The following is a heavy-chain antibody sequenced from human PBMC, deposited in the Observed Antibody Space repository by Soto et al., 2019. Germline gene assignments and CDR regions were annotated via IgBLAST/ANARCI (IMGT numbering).Heavy chain of an antibody. CDR1: GFTFSSYW. J-gene: IGHJ6*02. V-gene: IGHV3-7*03. CDR2: IKQDGSEK. D-gene: IGHD2-2*01. Sequence: LSCAASGFTFSSYWMSWVRQAPGKGLEWVANIKQDGSEKYYVDSVKGRFTISRDNAKNSLYLQMNSLRAEDTAVYYCARDRCSSTSCLLDYYYYYGMDVWGQGTTVTVSS. CDR3: ARDRCSSTSCLLDYYYYYGMDV.